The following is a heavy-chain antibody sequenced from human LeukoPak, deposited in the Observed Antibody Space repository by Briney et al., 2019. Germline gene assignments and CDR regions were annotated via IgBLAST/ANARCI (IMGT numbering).Heavy chain of an antibody. CDR1: GYTFTSYY. CDR2: INPSGGNT. Sequence: ASVKVSCKASGYTFTSYYIHWVRQAPGQGLAWVGLINPSGGNTNYAQNFQGRVTMTRDTSTSTVYMELSGLRSEDTAVYFCARVRDGYNDAYDIWGQGTMVTVPS. V-gene: IGHV1-46*01. D-gene: IGHD5-24*01. CDR3: ARVRDGYNDAYDI. J-gene: IGHJ3*02.